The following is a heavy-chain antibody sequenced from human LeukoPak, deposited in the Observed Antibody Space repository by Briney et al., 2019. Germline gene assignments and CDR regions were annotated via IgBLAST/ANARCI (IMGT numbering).Heavy chain of an antibody. CDR1: GFTFSAYW. V-gene: IGHV3-74*01. J-gene: IGHJ3*02. Sequence: GGSLRLSCAASGFTFSAYWMPWVRQAPGKGLVWVSRISTDGSSTAYADSVKGRFTISRDNAKNTLYLQMNSLRAEDTAVYYCARVRGDSSGYPDAFDIWGQGTMVTVSS. CDR3: ARVRGDSSGYPDAFDI. D-gene: IGHD3-22*01. CDR2: ISTDGSST.